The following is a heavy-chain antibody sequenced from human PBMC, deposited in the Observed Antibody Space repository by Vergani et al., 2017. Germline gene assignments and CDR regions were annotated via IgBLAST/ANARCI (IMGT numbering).Heavy chain of an antibody. CDR2: VDPEDGET. D-gene: IGHD4-17*01. J-gene: IGHJ6*02. CDR3: ATPQTVTTGGMEV. CDR1: GYTFTDNY. V-gene: IGHV1-69-2*01. Sequence: EVQLVQSGAEVKKPGATMKISCKVSGYTFTDNYMHWVKQDPGKGLEWMGLVDPEDGETIYAEKFKGRVTIAADTSTDTAHLELSSLRSEDTAVYYCATPQTVTTGGMEVWGQGTTVIVSS.